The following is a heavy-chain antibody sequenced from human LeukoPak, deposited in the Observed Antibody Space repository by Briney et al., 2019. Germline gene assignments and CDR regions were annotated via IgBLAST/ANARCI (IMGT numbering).Heavy chain of an antibody. J-gene: IGHJ4*02. V-gene: IGHV3-74*01. Sequence: GGSLRLSCAAPGFTFSSYWIHWVRHVPGKGLVWVSRIKGGGTTTDYADSVKGQFTISRDDAKNTLYLQMNRLRAEDTAVYYCTTIRPGYWGQGTLVTVSP. CDR2: IKGGGTTT. CDR3: TTIRPGY. D-gene: IGHD5-12*01. CDR1: GFTFSSYW.